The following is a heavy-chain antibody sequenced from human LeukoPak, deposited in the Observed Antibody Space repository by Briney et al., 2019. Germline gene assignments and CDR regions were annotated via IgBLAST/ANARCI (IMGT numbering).Heavy chain of an antibody. D-gene: IGHD2-21*02. CDR2: IYYSGST. V-gene: IGHV4-31*03. CDR1: GVSISSGGYS. CDR3: AREVAYCGGDCYSDAFDI. Sequence: SQTLSLTCTVSGVSISSGGYSWRWLRQHPGKGLEWIVYIYYSGSTYYNPSLKSRVTISVDTSKNQFSLKLSSVTAADTAVYYCAREVAYCGGDCYSDAFDIWGQGTMVTVSS. J-gene: IGHJ3*02.